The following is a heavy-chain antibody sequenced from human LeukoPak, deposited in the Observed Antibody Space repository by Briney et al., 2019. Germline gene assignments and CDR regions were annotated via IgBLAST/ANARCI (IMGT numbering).Heavy chain of an antibody. CDR1: GFTFSSYA. CDR3: AKELTDILTGYDYFDY. Sequence: GWSLRLSCAASGFTFSSYAMSWVRQAPGKGLEWVSAISGSGGSTYYADSVKGRFTISRDNSKNTLYLQMNSLRAEDTAVYYCAKELTDILTGYDYFDYWGQGTLVTVSS. D-gene: IGHD3-9*01. J-gene: IGHJ4*02. CDR2: ISGSGGST. V-gene: IGHV3-23*01.